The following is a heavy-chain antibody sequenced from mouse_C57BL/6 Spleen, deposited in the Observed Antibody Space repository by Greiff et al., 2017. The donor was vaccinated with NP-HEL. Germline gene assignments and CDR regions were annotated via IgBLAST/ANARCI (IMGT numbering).Heavy chain of an antibody. D-gene: IGHD1-1*01. J-gene: IGHJ2*01. Sequence: QVQLQQSGAELARPGASVKLSCKASGYTFTSYGISWVKQRTGQGLEWIGEIYPRSGNTYYNEKFKGKATLTADKSSSTAYMELRSLTSEDSAVYFCAAPITTVVVDYWGQGTTLTVSS. CDR2: IYPRSGNT. V-gene: IGHV1-81*01. CDR1: GYTFTSYG. CDR3: AAPITTVVVDY.